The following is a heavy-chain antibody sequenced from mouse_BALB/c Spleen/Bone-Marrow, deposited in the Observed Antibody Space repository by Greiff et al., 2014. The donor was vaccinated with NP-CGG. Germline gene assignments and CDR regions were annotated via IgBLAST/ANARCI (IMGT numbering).Heavy chain of an antibody. J-gene: IGHJ3*01. CDR3: ARGNYGSSPWFAY. CDR2: ILPGSGST. CDR1: GYTFSSYW. V-gene: IGHV1-9*01. Sequence: QVQLKESGAELMKPGASVKISCKATGYTFSSYWIEWVKQRPGHGLEWIGEILPGSGSTNYNEKFKGKATFTADTSSNAAYMQLSSLISEDSAVYYCARGNYGSSPWFAYWGQGTLVTVSA. D-gene: IGHD1-1*01.